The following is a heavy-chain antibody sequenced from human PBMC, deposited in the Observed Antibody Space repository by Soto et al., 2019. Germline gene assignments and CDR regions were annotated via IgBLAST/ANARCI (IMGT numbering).Heavy chain of an antibody. J-gene: IGHJ4*02. V-gene: IGHV3-33*01. D-gene: IGHD1-1*01. CDR2: IWSDGNNK. CDR1: GFTFNTYG. Sequence: QVQLVESGGGVVQPGRSLRLSCAASGFTFNTYGFHWVREAPGKGLEWVAVIWSDGNNKYYADSVRGRFTISRDSSKNTLNLQINDLRIEDWAVESCASIQLDTMVALDYWGQGTLVTVSS. CDR3: ASIQLDTMVALDY.